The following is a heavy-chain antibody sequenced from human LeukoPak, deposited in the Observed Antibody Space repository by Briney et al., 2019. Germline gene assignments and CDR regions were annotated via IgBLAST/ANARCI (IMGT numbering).Heavy chain of an antibody. V-gene: IGHV4-39*01. CDR1: GGSISSSSYY. J-gene: IGHJ4*02. D-gene: IGHD1-26*01. CDR2: IYYSGST. Sequence: SETLSLTCTVSGGSISSSSYYWGWIRQPPGKGLEWIGSIYYSGSTYYNPSLKSRVTISVDTSKNQFSLKLSSVTAADTAVYYCARRSGSYYTTDYWGQGTLVTVSS. CDR3: ARRSGSYYTTDY.